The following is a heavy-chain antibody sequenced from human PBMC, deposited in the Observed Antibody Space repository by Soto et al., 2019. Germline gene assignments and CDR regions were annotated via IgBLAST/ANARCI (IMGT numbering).Heavy chain of an antibody. V-gene: IGHV4-34*01. CDR2: INHSGST. CDR3: ARAGPGIEAAPPASVYYGMDV. J-gene: IGHJ6*02. D-gene: IGHD6-13*01. Sequence: SETLSLTCAVYGGSFSGYYWSWIRQPPGKGLEWIGEINHSGSTNYNPSLKSRVTISVDTSKNQFSLKLSSVTAADTAVYYCARAGPGIEAAPPASVYYGMDVWGQGTTVTVSS. CDR1: GGSFSGYY.